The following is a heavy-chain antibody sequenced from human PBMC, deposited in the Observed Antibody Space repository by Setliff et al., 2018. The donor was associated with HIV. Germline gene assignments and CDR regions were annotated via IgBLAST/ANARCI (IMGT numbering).Heavy chain of an antibody. Sequence: SETLSLTCTVSGASMGRHYWSWIRQPPGKGLEWIGNIYYSESITYNPSLKSRVTISVDTSKNQVSLKLSSVTAADTAVYYCARESSSGWYNYFDYWGQGTLVTVSS. J-gene: IGHJ4*02. CDR1: GASMGRHY. CDR3: ARESSSGWYNYFDY. CDR2: IYYSESI. D-gene: IGHD6-19*01. V-gene: IGHV4-59*11.